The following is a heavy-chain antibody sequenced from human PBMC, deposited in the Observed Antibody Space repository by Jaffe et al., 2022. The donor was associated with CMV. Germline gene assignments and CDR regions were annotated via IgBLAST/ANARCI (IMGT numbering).Heavy chain of an antibody. CDR3: ARDGWDIGPDLDS. Sequence: EVQLVESGGGLVQPGGSLRLSCVTSGFTFSQRWMHWVRQAPGKGLVWVSRINNYGTEMTYADSVKGRFTISRDNVENTLYLQMNSLRPEDTAIYYCARDGWDIGPDLDSWGQGTLVTVSS. CDR1: GFTFSQRW. J-gene: IGHJ4*02. V-gene: IGHV3-74*01. D-gene: IGHD1-26*01. CDR2: INNYGTEM.